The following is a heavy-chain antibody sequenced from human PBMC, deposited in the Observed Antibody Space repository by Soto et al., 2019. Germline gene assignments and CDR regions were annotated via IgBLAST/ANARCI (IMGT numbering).Heavy chain of an antibody. CDR2: IIPIFGIP. J-gene: IGHJ6*02. D-gene: IGHD2-2*01. CDR3: AREDRDRETGLVPAAIDGMDV. V-gene: IGHV1-69*12. CDR1: GGTFSRYS. Sequence: QVQLVQSGAEVKKPGSSVKVSCKASGGTFSRYSITWVRQAPGHGLEWIGGIIPIFGIPTYAQKFQGRVTITADESTSPAYMELSSLKSDDTAVYYCAREDRDRETGLVPAAIDGMDVWGQGTTVTVSS.